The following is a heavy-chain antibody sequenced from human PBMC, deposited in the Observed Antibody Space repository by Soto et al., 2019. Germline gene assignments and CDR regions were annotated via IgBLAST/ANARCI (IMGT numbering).Heavy chain of an antibody. CDR3: AKDLPFRAVAGPTMDY. CDR2: ISYDGSNK. V-gene: IGHV3-30*18. Sequence: QVQLVESGGGVVQPGRSLRLSCAASGFTFSSYGMHWVRQAPGKGLEWVAVISYDGSNKYYADSVKGRFTISRDNSKNTLCLQMNSLRAEDTAVYYCAKDLPFRAVAGPTMDYWGQGTLVTVSS. CDR1: GFTFSSYG. J-gene: IGHJ4*02. D-gene: IGHD6-19*01.